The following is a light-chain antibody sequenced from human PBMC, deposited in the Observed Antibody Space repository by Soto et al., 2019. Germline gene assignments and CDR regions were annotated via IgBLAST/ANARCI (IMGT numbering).Light chain of an antibody. Sequence: EIVLTQSPVTLSVSPGERVTLSCRASQRLSSNLAWYQQRPGQAPRLLIYGASIRATDIPARFIGSGSGTEFTLPTSTLQSEDFAFYYCQQYINCPRTFGQGTKVEIK. CDR1: QRLSSN. CDR3: QQYINCPRT. J-gene: IGKJ1*01. CDR2: GAS. V-gene: IGKV3-15*01.